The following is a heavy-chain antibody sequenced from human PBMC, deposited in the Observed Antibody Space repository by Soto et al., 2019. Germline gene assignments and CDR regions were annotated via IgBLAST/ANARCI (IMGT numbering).Heavy chain of an antibody. J-gene: IGHJ4*02. CDR1: GYTLTELS. D-gene: IGHD3-16*02. CDR2: FDPEDGET. CDR3: ATSHRGGGPSIDY. Sequence: FSCKVSGYTLTELSMHWVRQAPGKGLEWMGGFDPEDGETIYAQKFQGRVTMTEDTSTDTAYMELSSLRSEDTAVYYCATSHRGGGPSIDYWGQGTLVTVSS. V-gene: IGHV1-24*01.